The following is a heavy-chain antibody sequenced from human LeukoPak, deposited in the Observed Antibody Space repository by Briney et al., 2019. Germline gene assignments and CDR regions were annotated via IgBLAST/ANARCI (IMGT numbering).Heavy chain of an antibody. V-gene: IGHV4-39*07. D-gene: IGHD3-10*01. CDR3: ARELGSNIDY. CDR2: TYYSGST. J-gene: IGHJ4*02. CDR1: GGSISSSSYY. Sequence: SETLSLTCTVSGGSISSSSYYWGWIRQPPGKGLEWIGSTYYSGSTYYNPSLKSRVTISVDTSKNQFSLKLSSVTAADTAVYYCARELGSNIDYWGQGTLVTVSS.